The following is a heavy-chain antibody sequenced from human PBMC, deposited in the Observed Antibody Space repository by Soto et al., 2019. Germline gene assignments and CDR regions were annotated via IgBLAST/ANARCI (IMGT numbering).Heavy chain of an antibody. CDR2: ISVYNGNT. Sequence: GASVKVSCKASGYTFTSYGISWVRQAPGQGLEWMGWISVYNGNTNYAQKLQGRVTMTTDTSSSTAYMELRSLRSDDTAVYYCARVRGPYYDILTGYYIQDYWGQGTLVTVSS. J-gene: IGHJ4*02. D-gene: IGHD3-9*01. V-gene: IGHV1-18*01. CDR3: ARVRGPYYDILTGYYIQDY. CDR1: GYTFTSYG.